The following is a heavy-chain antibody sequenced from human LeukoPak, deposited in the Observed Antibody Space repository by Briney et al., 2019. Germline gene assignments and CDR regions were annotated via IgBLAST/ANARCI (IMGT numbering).Heavy chain of an antibody. CDR3: GRGGDYGDDFDY. D-gene: IGHD4-17*01. V-gene: IGHV3-72*01. CDR2: IRNKVNSYTT. J-gene: IGHJ4*02. Sequence: GGSLRLSCEASGFTFSDYYMDWVRQAPGKGLEWVGRIRNKVNSYTTEYAASVKSRFTISRDDSKNSLYLQMNSLKTEDTAVYYCGRGGDYGDDFDYWGQGTLVTVSS. CDR1: GFTFSDYY.